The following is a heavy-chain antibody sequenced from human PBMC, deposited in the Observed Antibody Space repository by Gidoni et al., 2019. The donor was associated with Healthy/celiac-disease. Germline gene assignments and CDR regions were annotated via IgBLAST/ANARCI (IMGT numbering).Heavy chain of an antibody. CDR3: ASGDYYDSRADGPFDY. CDR1: GGTFSSYA. Sequence: QVQLVHSGSEVKTPGSSVKVSCKASGGTFSSYAISWVRQAPGQGLEWMGGIIHIFGTANYAQKFQGRVTITADESTSTAYMELSSLRSEDTAGYYCASGDYYDSRADGPFDYWGQGTLVTVSS. CDR2: IIHIFGTA. V-gene: IGHV1-69*19. D-gene: IGHD3-22*01. J-gene: IGHJ4*02.